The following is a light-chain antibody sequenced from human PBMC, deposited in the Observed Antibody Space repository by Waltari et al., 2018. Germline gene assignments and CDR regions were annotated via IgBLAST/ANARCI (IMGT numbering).Light chain of an antibody. CDR3: QHYNSYPLT. Sequence: DIQMTQSPSTLSASEGDRVTITCRASQSISSWLAWYQQKPGQAPKLLIYKASSLESGVPSRFSGTESGTEFTLTISSLQPDDFATYYCQHYNSYPLTFGGGTKVEIK. CDR1: QSISSW. J-gene: IGKJ4*01. CDR2: KAS. V-gene: IGKV1-5*03.